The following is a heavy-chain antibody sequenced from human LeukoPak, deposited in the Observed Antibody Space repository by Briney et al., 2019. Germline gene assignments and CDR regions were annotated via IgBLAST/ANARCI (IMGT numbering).Heavy chain of an antibody. CDR2: ISSSGSHI. CDR1: GFTFSTYS. Sequence: PGGSLRLSCAASGFTFSTYSMSWVRQAAGKGLAWVSSISSSGSHIYYADSVKGRFTISRDNAKNSLFLQMNSLRAEDTAVYYCARDLGWLQSDYWGQGTLVTVSS. CDR3: ARDLGWLQSDY. D-gene: IGHD5-24*01. J-gene: IGHJ4*02. V-gene: IGHV3-21*01.